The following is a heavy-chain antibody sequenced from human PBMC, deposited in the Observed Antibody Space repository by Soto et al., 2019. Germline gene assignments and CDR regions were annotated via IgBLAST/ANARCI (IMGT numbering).Heavy chain of an antibody. CDR2: IWYDGSNK. Sequence: PGGSLRHSCAASGFTFSSYRMHWVRQAPGKGLEWVAVIWYDGSNKYYADSVKGRFTISRDNSKNTLYLQMNSLRAEDTAVYYCARDHFKTDDYGDLLLYYYYMDVWGKGTTVTVSS. J-gene: IGHJ6*03. CDR3: ARDHFKTDDYGDLLLYYYYMDV. CDR1: GFTFSSYR. D-gene: IGHD4-17*01. V-gene: IGHV3-33*01.